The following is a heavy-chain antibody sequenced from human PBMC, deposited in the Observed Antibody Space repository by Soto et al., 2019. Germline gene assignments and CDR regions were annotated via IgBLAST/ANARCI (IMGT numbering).Heavy chain of an antibody. Sequence: QVQLQQWGAGLLKPSETLSLTCAVYDGSFSDYYWGWFRQPPGKGLEWIGHITHSGSTKYNPSLKSRVTMSVDTSKNQLSLRLTSVTAADTAVYYCSLWVVGKNLDYWGQGTLVTGSS. CDR3: SLWVVGKNLDY. D-gene: IGHD3-16*01. J-gene: IGHJ4*02. V-gene: IGHV4-34*01. CDR2: ITHSGST. CDR1: DGSFSDYY.